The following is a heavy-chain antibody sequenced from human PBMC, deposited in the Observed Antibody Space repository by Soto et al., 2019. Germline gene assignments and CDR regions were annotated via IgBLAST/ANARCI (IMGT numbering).Heavy chain of an antibody. J-gene: IGHJ6*02. Sequence: QVQLVESGGCVVQPGRSLRLSCAASGFTFSSYGIHWVRQAPGKGLEWVALISYDGTDKYYADSVKGRFTISRDNSKNTLYLQMSSLGPEDTAVYYCVKERYAQLWLEDYGMDVWGQGTTVTV. D-gene: IGHD5-18*01. CDR2: ISYDGTDK. CDR3: VKERYAQLWLEDYGMDV. CDR1: GFTFSSYG. V-gene: IGHV3-30*18.